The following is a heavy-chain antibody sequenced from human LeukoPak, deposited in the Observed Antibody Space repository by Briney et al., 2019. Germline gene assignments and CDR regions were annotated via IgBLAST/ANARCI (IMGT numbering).Heavy chain of an antibody. Sequence: SETLSLTCAVSGGSITNYYWSWIRQPPGKGLEWIGYIYYTGSTNYNPSLKSRVTISMDTSNNQFSLRLSSVTAADTAVYYCARVDYSNSGSYPPHFDHWGQGTLATVSS. CDR1: GGSITNYY. CDR3: ARVDYSNSGSYPPHFDH. V-gene: IGHV4-59*01. D-gene: IGHD3-10*01. J-gene: IGHJ4*02. CDR2: IYYTGST.